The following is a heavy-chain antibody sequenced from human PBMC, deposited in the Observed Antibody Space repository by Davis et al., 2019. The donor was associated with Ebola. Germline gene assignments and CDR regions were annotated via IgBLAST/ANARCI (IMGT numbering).Heavy chain of an antibody. CDR3: ARAYGDYYYYGMDV. CDR1: GYTFTNYY. CDR2: MNPNSGNT. V-gene: IGHV1-8*02. J-gene: IGHJ6*02. Sequence: ASVKVSCKASGYTFTNYYMHWVRQATGQGLEWMGWMNPNSGNTGYAQKFQDRVTMTRNTSISTAYMELSSLRSEDTAVYYCARAYGDYYYYGMDVWGQGTTVTVSS. D-gene: IGHD4-17*01.